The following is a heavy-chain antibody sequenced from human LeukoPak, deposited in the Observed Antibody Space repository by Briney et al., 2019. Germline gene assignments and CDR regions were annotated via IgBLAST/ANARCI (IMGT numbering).Heavy chain of an antibody. Sequence: PSETLSLTCAVYGGSFSGYYWSWIRQPPGKGLEWIGEINHSGSTNYNPSLMSRVTISVDTSKNQFSLKLSSVTAADTAVYYCARSGGCSSTSCYQYNWFDPWGQGTLVTVSS. CDR1: GGSFSGYY. D-gene: IGHD2-2*01. CDR2: INHSGST. CDR3: ARSGGCSSTSCYQYNWFDP. J-gene: IGHJ5*02. V-gene: IGHV4-34*01.